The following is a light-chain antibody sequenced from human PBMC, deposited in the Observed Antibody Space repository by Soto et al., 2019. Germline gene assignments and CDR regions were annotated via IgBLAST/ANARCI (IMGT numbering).Light chain of an antibody. CDR2: EGS. V-gene: IGLV2-23*01. J-gene: IGLJ3*02. CDR3: CSYADSSWV. CDR1: SSDVGTYNL. Sequence: QSALTQPASVSGSPGQSITISCTGTSSDVGTYNLVSWFQQHPGKAPKLIIYEGSKRPSGLSDRFSGSKSGNTASLTISGLQAEDEADYYCCSYADSSWVFGGGTKVTVL.